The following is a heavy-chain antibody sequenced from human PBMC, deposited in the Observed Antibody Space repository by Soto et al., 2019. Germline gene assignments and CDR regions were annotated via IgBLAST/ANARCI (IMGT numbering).Heavy chain of an antibody. V-gene: IGHV4-38-2*01. Sequence: TLSLTCAVSGYSISSGYYWGWIRQPPGKGLEWIGSIYHSGSTYYNPSLKSRVTISVDTSKNQFSLKLSSVTAADTAVYYCARAQWELDYYYGMDVWGQGTTVTVSS. D-gene: IGHD1-26*01. CDR3: ARAQWELDYYYGMDV. J-gene: IGHJ6*02. CDR2: IYHSGST. CDR1: GYSISSGYY.